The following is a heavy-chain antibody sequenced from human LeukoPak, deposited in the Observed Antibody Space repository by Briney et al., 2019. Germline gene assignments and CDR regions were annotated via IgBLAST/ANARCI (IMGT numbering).Heavy chain of an antibody. D-gene: IGHD2-2*02. CDR2: IRYDGSNK. CDR3: AKDGVGIVVVPAAIQYYYYMDV. CDR1: GFTFSSYG. Sequence: PGGSLRLSCAASGFTFSSYGMHWVRQAPGKGLEWVAFIRYDGSNKYYADSVKGRFTISRDNSKNTLYLQMNSLRAEDTAVYYCAKDGVGIVVVPAAIQYYYYMDVWGKGTTVTVSS. V-gene: IGHV3-30*02. J-gene: IGHJ6*03.